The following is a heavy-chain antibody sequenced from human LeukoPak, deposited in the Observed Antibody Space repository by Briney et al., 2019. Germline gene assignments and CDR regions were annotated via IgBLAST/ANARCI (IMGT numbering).Heavy chain of an antibody. Sequence: PGGSLRLSCAASGFTFSSYAMHWVRQAPGKGLEWVAVISYDGSNKYYADSVKGRFTISRDNSKNTLYLQMNSLRAEDTAVYYCARQQDTTNPGYWGQGTLVTVSS. CDR3: ARQQDTTNPGY. CDR2: ISYDGSNK. J-gene: IGHJ4*02. V-gene: IGHV3-30-3*01. D-gene: IGHD5-18*01. CDR1: GFTFSSYA.